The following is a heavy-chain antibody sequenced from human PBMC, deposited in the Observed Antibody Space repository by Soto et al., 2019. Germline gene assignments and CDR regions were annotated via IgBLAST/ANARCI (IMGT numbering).Heavy chain of an antibody. Sequence: SETLSLTCSVSGDSISTVDYFWAWIRQPPGQALEYIGYIYKSTTTYYNPSFESRVAISLDTSKSQFSLTVTSVTAADTAVYFCARGRYCLTGRCFPNWFDSWGQGTLVTV. V-gene: IGHV4-30-4*01. D-gene: IGHD2-15*01. J-gene: IGHJ5*01. CDR2: IYKSTTT. CDR3: ARGRYCLTGRCFPNWFDS. CDR1: GDSISTVDYF.